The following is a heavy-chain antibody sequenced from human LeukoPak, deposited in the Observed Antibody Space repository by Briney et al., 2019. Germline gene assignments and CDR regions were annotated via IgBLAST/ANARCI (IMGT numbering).Heavy chain of an antibody. V-gene: IGHV4-59*08. D-gene: IGHD3-22*01. CDR3: ARGPYSYDSSGAFDI. Sequence: SETLSHTCTVSGGSIRSNYWSWIRQPPGKGLEWIGYMYYSGSTNYNPSLKSRVTISVDTSKNQFSLKLSSVTAADTAVYFCARGPYSYDSSGAFDIWGQGTMVTVSS. CDR2: MYYSGST. CDR1: GGSIRSNY. J-gene: IGHJ3*02.